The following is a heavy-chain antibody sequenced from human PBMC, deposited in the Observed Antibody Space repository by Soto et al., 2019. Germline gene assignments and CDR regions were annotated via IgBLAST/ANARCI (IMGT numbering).Heavy chain of an antibody. CDR1: GGSISSYY. CDR2: IYYSGST. D-gene: IGHD6-6*01. J-gene: IGHJ6*03. Sequence: SETLSLTCTVSGGSISSYYWSWIRQPPGKGLEWIGYIYYSGSTNYNPSLKSRVTISVDTSKNQFSLKLSSVTAADTAVYYCARRRAIAARQYYYYYYMDVWGKGTTVTVSS. CDR3: ARRRAIAARQYYYYYYMDV. V-gene: IGHV4-59*08.